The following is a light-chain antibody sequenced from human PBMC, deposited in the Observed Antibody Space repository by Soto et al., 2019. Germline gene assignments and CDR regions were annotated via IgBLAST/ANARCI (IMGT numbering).Light chain of an antibody. CDR1: QSVSNY. CDR2: DAS. Sequence: EIVLTQSPATLSLSPGERATLSCRASQSVSNYLAWYQQKPGQAPRLLIYDASNRATGIPARFSGSGSGTDFTLTISSLEPEAFAVYFCLHRPCCPPAYTFGGGTNVEIK. CDR3: LHRPCCPPAYT. V-gene: IGKV3-11*01. J-gene: IGKJ4*01.